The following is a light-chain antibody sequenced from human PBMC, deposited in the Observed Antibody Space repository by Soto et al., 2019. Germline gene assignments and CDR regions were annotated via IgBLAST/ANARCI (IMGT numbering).Light chain of an antibody. J-gene: IGKJ4*01. CDR1: QSVSSNY. CDR3: QQYSDWPLT. V-gene: IGKV3-20*01. Sequence: VLTQSPGTLSLSPGERATLSCRASQSVSSNYLAWYQQKPGQAPRLLIYGASSRATGIPARFSGSGSGTEFTLIISSLQSEDFAVYYCQQYSDWPLTFGGGTKVDIK. CDR2: GAS.